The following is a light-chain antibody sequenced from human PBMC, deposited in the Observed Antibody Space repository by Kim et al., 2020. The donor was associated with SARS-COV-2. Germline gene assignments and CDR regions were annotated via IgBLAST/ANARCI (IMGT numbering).Light chain of an antibody. J-gene: IGKJ2*01. Sequence: VSTGERATRSFWASHSVSSNLASYQQKPGPAPRLLIYGASTRATAIPVRFSGSGSGTKFTLTISSLQSEDYAVYYCQQYDNWPPYTFGQGTKLEI. CDR1: HSVSSN. CDR3: QQYDNWPPYT. V-gene: IGKV3-15*01. CDR2: GAS.